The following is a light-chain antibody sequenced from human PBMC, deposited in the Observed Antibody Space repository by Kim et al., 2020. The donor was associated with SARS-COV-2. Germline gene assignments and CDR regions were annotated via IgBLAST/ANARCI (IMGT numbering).Light chain of an antibody. CDR2: KVS. CDR1: PSLVYSDGNSY. CDR3: MQGTHWPPT. V-gene: IGKV2-30*01. Sequence: PAPTSCRSSPSLVYSDGNSYLTWFHQRPGQSPRRLVYKVSSRDSGVPDRFSGSGSGTDFTLKISRVEAEDVGIYYCMQGTHWPPTFGQGTKVDIK. J-gene: IGKJ1*01.